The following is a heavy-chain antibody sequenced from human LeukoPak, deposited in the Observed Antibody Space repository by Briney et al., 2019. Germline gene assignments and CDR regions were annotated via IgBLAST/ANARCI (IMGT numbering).Heavy chain of an antibody. V-gene: IGHV4-31*03. Sequence: SETLSLTCTVSGGSISSGGYYWSWIRQHPGKGLEWIGYIYYSGSTYYNPSLKSRVTISVDTSKNQFSLKLSSVTAADTAVYYCARDQDDILTGYLPYYYGMDVWGQGTTVTVSS. CDR1: GGSISSGGYY. CDR2: IYYSGST. CDR3: ARDQDDILTGYLPYYYGMDV. J-gene: IGHJ6*02. D-gene: IGHD3-9*01.